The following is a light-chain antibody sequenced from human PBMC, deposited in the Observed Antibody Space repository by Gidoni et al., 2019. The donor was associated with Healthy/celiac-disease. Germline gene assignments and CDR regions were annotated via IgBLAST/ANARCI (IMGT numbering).Light chain of an antibody. CDR1: SSNNGAGYD. Sequence: QSVLTQPPPVSGAPGPSVTISCTGSSSNNGAGYDVHWYQQFPGTAPKLLIYGNNTRPSGVPDRFSGSKSGTSSSLAITGLQTEDEADYYCQSYDSSLSGVVFGGGTKLTVL. CDR2: GNN. V-gene: IGLV1-40*01. CDR3: QSYDSSLSGVV. J-gene: IGLJ2*01.